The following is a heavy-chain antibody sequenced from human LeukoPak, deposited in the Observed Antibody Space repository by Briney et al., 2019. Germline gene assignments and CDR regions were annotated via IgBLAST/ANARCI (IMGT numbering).Heavy chain of an antibody. Sequence: SETLSLTCAVSGGSISSGDYYWSWIRQPPGKGLEWIGYIYYSGSTYYNPSLKSRITISVDTSKNQFSLKLSSVTAAGTAVYYCARERHYDILTGYYFHWFDPWGQGTLVTVSS. CDR3: ARERHYDILTGYYFHWFDP. V-gene: IGHV4-30-4*01. D-gene: IGHD3-9*01. J-gene: IGHJ5*02. CDR1: GGSISSGDYY. CDR2: IYYSGST.